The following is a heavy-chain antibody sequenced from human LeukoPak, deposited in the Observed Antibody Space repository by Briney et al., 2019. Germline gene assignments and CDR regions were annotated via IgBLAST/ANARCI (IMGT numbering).Heavy chain of an antibody. CDR2: IYYSGST. J-gene: IGHJ4*02. D-gene: IGHD3-9*01. CDR1: GGSISSYY. CDR3: ARVSYYDILAGYPGGYYFDY. V-gene: IGHV4-59*01. Sequence: SETLSLTCTVSGGSISSYYWSWIRQLPGKGLEWIGYIYYSGSTNYNPSLKSRVTISVDTSKNQFSLKLSSVTAADTAVYYCARVSYYDILAGYPGGYYFDYWGQGTLVTVSS.